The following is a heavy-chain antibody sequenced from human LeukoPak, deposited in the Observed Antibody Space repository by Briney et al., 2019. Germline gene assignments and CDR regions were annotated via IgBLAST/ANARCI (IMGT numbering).Heavy chain of an antibody. V-gene: IGHV3-30*07. CDR2: ISYDGSNK. D-gene: IGHD3-3*01. CDR3: VLGDFWSGDYTSLLDV. CDR1: GFTFSSYA. J-gene: IGHJ4*02. Sequence: GRSLRLSCAASGFTFSSYAMHWVRQAPGKGLEWVAVISYDGSNKYYADSVKGRFTISRDNARNFLFLQMNSLRAEDTAMYYCVLGDFWSGDYTSLLDVWGQGTLVTVSS.